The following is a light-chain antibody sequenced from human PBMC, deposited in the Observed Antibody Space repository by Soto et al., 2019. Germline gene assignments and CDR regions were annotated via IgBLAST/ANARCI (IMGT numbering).Light chain of an antibody. V-gene: IGKV1-5*03. CDR2: KAS. CDR3: HQYNSYSRT. CDR1: QSISTW. Sequence: DIQMTQSPSTLSASVGDRVTITCRASQSISTWLAWYQQKPGKAPNLLIYKASSLESGVPSRFSGSGSGTEFTLTISSLQPDDFATYYCHQYNSYSRTFGQGTKLEIK. J-gene: IGKJ2*01.